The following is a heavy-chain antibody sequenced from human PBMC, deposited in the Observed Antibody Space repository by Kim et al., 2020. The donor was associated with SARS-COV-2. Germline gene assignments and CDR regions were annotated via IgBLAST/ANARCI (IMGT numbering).Heavy chain of an antibody. CDR3: ARRPEEGISNWYDPRGDAFDM. CDR1: GFTFSNYD. Sequence: GGSLRLSCEASGFTFSNYDMRWVRQAPGKGLEWVADITYDGGNKYYADSVRGRLTISRDNSKNTLYLQMNNLRPEDTAVYYCARRPEEGISNWYDPRGDAFDMWGQGTTVTVSS. V-gene: IGHV3-30*03. CDR2: ITYDGGNK. D-gene: IGHD1-20*01. J-gene: IGHJ3*02.